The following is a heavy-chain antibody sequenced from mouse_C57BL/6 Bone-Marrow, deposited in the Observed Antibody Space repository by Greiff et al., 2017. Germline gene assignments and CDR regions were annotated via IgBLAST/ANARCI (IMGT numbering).Heavy chain of an antibody. V-gene: IGHV14-3*01. CDR2: IDPANGNT. Sequence: VQLQQSVAELVRPGASVELSCPASGFHIKHTYMHWVKQGPEQGLEGSGRIDPANGNTKYAPKFKGKATITADTTSNTAHLHLSSLTSEDTAIFYSGRGSPYWDFGVWGTGTTVT. J-gene: IGHJ1*03. CDR3: GRGSPYWDFGV. CDR1: GFHIKHTY.